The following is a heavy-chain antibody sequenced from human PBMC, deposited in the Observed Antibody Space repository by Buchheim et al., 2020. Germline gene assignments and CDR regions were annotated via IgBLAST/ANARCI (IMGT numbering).Heavy chain of an antibody. CDR3: ARGIYDYSNYGRGKVFDY. CDR1: GGSFSGYY. V-gene: IGHV4-34*01. D-gene: IGHD4-11*01. J-gene: IGHJ4*02. CDR2: INHSGST. Sequence: QVQLQQWGAGLLKPSETLSLTCAVYGGSFSGYYWSWIRQPPGKGLEWIGEINHSGSTNYNPSLKSRVTISVDTSKNQFSLKLSSVTAADTAVYYCARGIYDYSNYGRGKVFDYWGQGTL.